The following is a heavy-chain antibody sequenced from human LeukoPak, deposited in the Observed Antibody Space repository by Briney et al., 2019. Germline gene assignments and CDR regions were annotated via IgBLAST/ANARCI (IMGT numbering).Heavy chain of an antibody. Sequence: GASVKVSCKASGYAFSGYYMHWVRQAPGQGLEWMGWINPNSGGTNYAQKFQGRVTMTRDTSTSTAYMELSRLRSDDTAVYYCASAGIVATIGLTDYYYYMDVWGKGTTVTVSS. V-gene: IGHV1-2*02. CDR2: INPNSGGT. CDR3: ASAGIVATIGLTDYYYYMDV. D-gene: IGHD5-12*01. J-gene: IGHJ6*03. CDR1: GYAFSGYY.